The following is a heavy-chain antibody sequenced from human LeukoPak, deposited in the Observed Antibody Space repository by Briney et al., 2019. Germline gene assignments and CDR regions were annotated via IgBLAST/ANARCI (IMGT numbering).Heavy chain of an antibody. J-gene: IGHJ4*02. CDR2: IYYSGST. V-gene: IGHV4-59*08. Sequence: SETLSLTCTVSGGSISSYYWSWIRQPPGKGLEWIGYIYYSGSTNYNPSLKSRVTISVETSKNQFSLKLSSVTAADTAVYCCARLNSGRVDYWGQGTLVTVSS. CDR3: ARLNSGRVDY. D-gene: IGHD3-10*01. CDR1: GGSISSYY.